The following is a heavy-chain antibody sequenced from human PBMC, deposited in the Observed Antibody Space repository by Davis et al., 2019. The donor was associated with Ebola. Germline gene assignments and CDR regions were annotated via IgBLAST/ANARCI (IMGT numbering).Heavy chain of an antibody. V-gene: IGHV1-3*01. J-gene: IGHJ5*02. D-gene: IGHD1-7*01. CDR2: INAGNGNT. CDR1: GYSFTSYA. Sequence: ASVKVSCKASGYSFTSYAMHRVRQATGQRLEWMGWINAGNGNTKYSQKFQSRVTITRDTSASTAYMELSSLRSEDTAVYYCAREGITGTTLMVWFDPWGQGTLVTVSS. CDR3: AREGITGTTLMVWFDP.